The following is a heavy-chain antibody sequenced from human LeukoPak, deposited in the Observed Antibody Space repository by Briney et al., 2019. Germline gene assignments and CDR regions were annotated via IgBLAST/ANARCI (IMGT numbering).Heavy chain of an antibody. CDR3: ANRGSRGVLGY. CDR1: GFTFDDYG. Sequence: GGSLRLSCAASGFTFDDYGMTWVRQVPGKGLEWVSAISGSGGSTYYADSVKGRFTISRDNSKNTLYLQMNGLRAEDTAVYYCANRGSRGVLGYWGQGTLVTVSS. J-gene: IGHJ4*02. V-gene: IGHV3-23*01. D-gene: IGHD3-10*01. CDR2: ISGSGGST.